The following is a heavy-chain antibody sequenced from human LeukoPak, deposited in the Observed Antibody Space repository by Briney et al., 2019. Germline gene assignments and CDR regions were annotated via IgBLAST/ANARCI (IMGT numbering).Heavy chain of an antibody. Sequence: PSETLSLTCTVSGGSISSYYWSWIRQPPGKGLEWIGYIYYSGSTNYNPSLKSRVTISVGTSKNQFSLKLSSVTAADTAVYYCARAPYSSSSVDYWGQGTLVTVSS. D-gene: IGHD6-6*01. J-gene: IGHJ4*02. CDR2: IYYSGST. CDR1: GGSISSYY. CDR3: ARAPYSSSSVDY. V-gene: IGHV4-59*01.